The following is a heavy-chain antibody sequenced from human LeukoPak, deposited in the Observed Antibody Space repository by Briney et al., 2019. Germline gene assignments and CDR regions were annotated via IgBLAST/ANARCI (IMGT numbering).Heavy chain of an antibody. V-gene: IGHV4-34*01. Sequence: SETLSLTCAVYGGSFSGYHWTWIRQPPGKGLEWIGSTYHSPSLKSRVTISVDTSKNQLSLRLSSVTAADTAVYYCARENYGSGPAYYGVDVWGQGTTVTVSS. D-gene: IGHD3-10*01. CDR2: T. CDR1: GGSFSGYH. J-gene: IGHJ6*02. CDR3: ARENYGSGPAYYGVDV.